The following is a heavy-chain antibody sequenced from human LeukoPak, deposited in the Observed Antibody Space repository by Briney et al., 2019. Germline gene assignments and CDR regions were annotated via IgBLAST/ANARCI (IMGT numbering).Heavy chain of an antibody. J-gene: IGHJ4*02. D-gene: IGHD3-22*01. CDR2: ISSSSSYI. CDR3: ARDIVSLWYYHDSSGYLDY. CDR1: GFTFSSYS. Sequence: GGSLRLSCAASGFTFSSYSMNWVRQAPGKGLEWVSSISSSSSYIYYADSVKGRFTISRDNAKNSLYLQMNSLRAEDTAVYYCARDIVSLWYYHDSSGYLDYWGQGTLVTVSS. V-gene: IGHV3-21*01.